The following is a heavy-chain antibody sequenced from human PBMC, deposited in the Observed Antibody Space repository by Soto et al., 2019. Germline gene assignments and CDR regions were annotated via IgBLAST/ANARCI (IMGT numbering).Heavy chain of an antibody. D-gene: IGHD3-9*01. CDR1: GYTFTSYG. J-gene: IGHJ4*02. CDR2: ISAYNGNT. Sequence: GASVKVSGKASGYTFTSYGISWVRQAPGQGLEWMGWISAYNGNTNYAQKLQGRVTMTTDTSTSTAYMELRSLRSDDTAVYYCARGGFTYYDILTGYLTFDYWGQGTLVTVSS. CDR3: ARGGFTYYDILTGYLTFDY. V-gene: IGHV1-18*04.